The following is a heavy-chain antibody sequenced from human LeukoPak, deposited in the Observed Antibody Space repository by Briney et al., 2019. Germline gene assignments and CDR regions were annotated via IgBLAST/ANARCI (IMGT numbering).Heavy chain of an antibody. Sequence: GESLKISCKGSGYNFSSYWIGWVRQMPGKGLEWMGIIYPGDSDPRYRPSFQGQVTISADKSISTAYLQWSSLKASDTAMYYCARKSGRAFDIWGQGTMVTVSS. CDR3: ARKSGRAFDI. D-gene: IGHD2-15*01. CDR1: GYNFSSYW. J-gene: IGHJ3*02. V-gene: IGHV5-51*01. CDR2: IYPGDSDP.